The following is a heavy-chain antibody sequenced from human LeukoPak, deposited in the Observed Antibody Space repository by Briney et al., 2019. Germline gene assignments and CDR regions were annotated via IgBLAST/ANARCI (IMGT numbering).Heavy chain of an antibody. V-gene: IGHV1-69*06. D-gene: IGHD3-3*01. CDR2: IIPIFGTA. J-gene: IGHJ4*02. Sequence: SVKVSCKASGYTFTSYGISWVRQAPGQGLEWMGGIIPIFGTANYAQKFQGRVTITADKSTSTAYMELSSLRSEDTAVYYCARDLGVSDHFDYWGQGTLVTVSS. CDR3: ARDLGVSDHFDY. CDR1: GYTFTSYG.